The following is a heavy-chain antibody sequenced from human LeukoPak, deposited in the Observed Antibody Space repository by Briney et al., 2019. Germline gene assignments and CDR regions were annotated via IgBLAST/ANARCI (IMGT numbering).Heavy chain of an antibody. CDR3: ASNSGSYFGYPETFDH. J-gene: IGHJ4*02. Sequence: PGGSLRLSCAGSGFTFSSYWMSWVRQAPGKGLEWVANIKQDGSEKNYVDSVKGRFTISRDNAKNSLYLQMNSLRAEDTAVYNCASNSGSYFGYPETFDHWGQGTLVTISS. CDR2: IKQDGSEK. CDR1: GFTFSSYW. D-gene: IGHD1-26*01. V-gene: IGHV3-7*01.